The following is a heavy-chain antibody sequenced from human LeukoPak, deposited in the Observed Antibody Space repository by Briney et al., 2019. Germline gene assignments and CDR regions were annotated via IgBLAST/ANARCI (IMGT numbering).Heavy chain of an antibody. J-gene: IGHJ3*02. V-gene: IGHV4-61*05. D-gene: IGHD1-26*01. CDR2: IYYSGST. CDR3: ARGVGANDDAFDI. Sequence: SETLSLTCTVSGGSISSSSYYWGWIRQPPGKGLEWIGYIYYSGSTNYNPSLKSRVTISVDTSKNQFSLKLSSVTAADTAVYYCARGVGANDDAFDIWGQGTMVTVSS. CDR1: GGSISSSSYY.